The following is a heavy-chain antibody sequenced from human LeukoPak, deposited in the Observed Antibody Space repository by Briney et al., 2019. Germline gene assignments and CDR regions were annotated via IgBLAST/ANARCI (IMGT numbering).Heavy chain of an antibody. J-gene: IGHJ4*02. Sequence: VRQAPGHGPEWGAGISSNGKYTGYADSVRGRFTISRDNTADTLSLQMSRLRAEDTAVYYCVKEISEANYFDFWGQGTLVPVSS. CDR3: VKEISEANYFDF. CDR2: ISSNGKYT. V-gene: IGHV3-30-3*02.